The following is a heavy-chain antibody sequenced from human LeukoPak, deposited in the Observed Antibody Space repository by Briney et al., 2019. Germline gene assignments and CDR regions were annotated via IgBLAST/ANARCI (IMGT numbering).Heavy chain of an antibody. CDR1: GFTFSSYW. D-gene: IGHD2-2*01. CDR2: INSDGSST. J-gene: IGHJ4*02. V-gene: IGHV3-74*01. CDR3: ARDQRIGGRYCSSTSCYPPDY. Sequence: GGSLRLSYAASGFTFSSYWMHWVRQAPGKGLVWVSRINSDGSSTSYADSVKGRFTISRDNAKNTLYLQMNSLRAEDTAVYYCARDQRIGGRYCSSTSCYPPDYWGQGTLVTVSS.